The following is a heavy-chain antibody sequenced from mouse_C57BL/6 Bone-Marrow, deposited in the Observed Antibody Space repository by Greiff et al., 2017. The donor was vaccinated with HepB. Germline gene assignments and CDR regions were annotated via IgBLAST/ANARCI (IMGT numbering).Heavy chain of an antibody. Sequence: EVKLMESGGGLVQPGGSLSLSCAASGFTFTDYYMSWVRQPPGKALEWLGFIRNKANGYTTEYSASVKGRFTISRDNSQSILYLQMNALRAEDSATYYCARYYYGSGRFAYWGQGTLVTVSA. CDR2: IRNKANGYTT. CDR1: GFTFTDYY. V-gene: IGHV7-3*01. J-gene: IGHJ3*01. D-gene: IGHD1-1*01. CDR3: ARYYYGSGRFAY.